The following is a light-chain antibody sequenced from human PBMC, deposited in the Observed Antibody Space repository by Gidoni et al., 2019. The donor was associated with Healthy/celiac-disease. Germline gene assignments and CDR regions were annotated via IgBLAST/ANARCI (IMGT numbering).Light chain of an antibody. Sequence: EIVMTQSPATLSVSQGERATLSCRASQSVSSNLAGYQQKPGQAPRLLIYGASTRATGIPARFSGIGSGKEFTLTISSLQSEDFAVYYCQQYNNWPPLYTFGQGTKLEIK. CDR3: QQYNNWPPLYT. CDR1: QSVSSN. CDR2: GAS. V-gene: IGKV3-15*01. J-gene: IGKJ2*01.